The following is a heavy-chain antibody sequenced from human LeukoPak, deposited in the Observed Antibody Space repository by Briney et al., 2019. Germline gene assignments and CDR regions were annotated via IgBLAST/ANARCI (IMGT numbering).Heavy chain of an antibody. D-gene: IGHD3-9*01. CDR3: VRDISN. CDR1: GFTFNSYA. CDR2: INNDGSST. Sequence: GGSLRLSCTASGFTFNSYAMNWVRQAPGKGLFWVSRINNDGSSTTYADSVKGRFTISRDNAKNTLYLQMNSLRVEDMAVYYCVRDISNWGQGTLVTVSS. V-gene: IGHV3-74*01. J-gene: IGHJ4*02.